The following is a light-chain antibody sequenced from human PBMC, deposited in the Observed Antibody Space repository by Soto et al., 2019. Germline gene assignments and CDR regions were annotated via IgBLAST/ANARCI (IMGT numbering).Light chain of an antibody. J-gene: IGLJ1*01. V-gene: IGLV2-14*01. CDR1: SSDIGSYDH. CDR3: ISYTVSRSYV. Sequence: SVLTQPASVSGSPGRSITISCSGTSSDIGSYDHVAWFQQFPGKTPKLMIYSVSNRPSGVSYRFSGSKSGNTASLTISALQAEDEADYYCISYTVSRSYVFGTGTKVTVL. CDR2: SVS.